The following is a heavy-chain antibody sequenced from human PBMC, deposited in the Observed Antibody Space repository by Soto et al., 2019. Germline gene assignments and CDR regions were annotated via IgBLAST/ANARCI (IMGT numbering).Heavy chain of an antibody. CDR3: ARSRATTVAFDI. J-gene: IGHJ3*02. D-gene: IGHD1-1*01. Sequence: QVQLVQSGAEVKKPGSSVKVSCKASGGTFSSYAFTWVRQAPGQGLEWMGRIIPVFGTTNYAQKFQGRVTIIAHESTSTAYMELSSLRSEDTAIYYCARSRATTVAFDIWGQGTLVTVSS. V-gene: IGHV1-69*01. CDR1: GGTFSSYA. CDR2: IIPVFGTT.